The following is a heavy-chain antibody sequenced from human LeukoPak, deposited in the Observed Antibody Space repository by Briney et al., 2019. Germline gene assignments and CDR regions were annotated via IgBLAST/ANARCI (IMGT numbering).Heavy chain of an antibody. V-gene: IGHV3-30*03. CDR2: ISYDGSNK. CDR3: ARVISLWYYFDY. Sequence: GGSLRLSCAASGFTFNNYGIHWVRQAPGKGLGWVAVISYDGSNKYYADSVKGRFTISRDNSKNSLYLQMNSLRAEDTAVYYCARVISLWYYFDYWGQGTLVTVSS. D-gene: IGHD3-16*01. CDR1: GFTFNNYG. J-gene: IGHJ4*02.